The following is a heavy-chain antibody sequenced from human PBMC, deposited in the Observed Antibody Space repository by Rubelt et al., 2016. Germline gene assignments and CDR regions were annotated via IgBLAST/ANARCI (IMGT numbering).Heavy chain of an antibody. D-gene: IGHD3-22*01. J-gene: IGHJ4*02. CDR1: GFTFTTHG. Sequence: GSGGGLVQPGGSLRLSCAASGFTFTTHGMSWVRQAPGKGLEWVSTISGGGGSAYYADSVRGRFTISRDNSKNALYLRMNSLRDEDTAVYYCARDQWNSGSNFYLDYWGQGTLVTVSS. CDR3: ARDQWNSGSNFYLDY. V-gene: IGHV3-23*01. CDR2: ISGGGGSA.